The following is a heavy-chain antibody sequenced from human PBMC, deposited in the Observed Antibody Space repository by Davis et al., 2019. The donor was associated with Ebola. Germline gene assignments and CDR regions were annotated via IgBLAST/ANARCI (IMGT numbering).Heavy chain of an antibody. CDR1: GYTFTGYY. Sequence: ASVKVSCKASGYTFTGYYMHWVRQAPGQGLEWMGWINPNSGGTNYAQKFQGRVTMTRDTSISTACMELSRLRSDDTAVYYCAREAGATTRIYDSWGQGTLVTVSS. CDR3: AREAGATTRIYDS. V-gene: IGHV1-2*02. D-gene: IGHD1-26*01. J-gene: IGHJ5*01. CDR2: INPNSGGT.